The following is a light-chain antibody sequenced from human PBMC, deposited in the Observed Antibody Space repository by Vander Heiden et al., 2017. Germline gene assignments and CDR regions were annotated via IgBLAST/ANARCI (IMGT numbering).Light chain of an antibody. CDR3: SSYTTSGTFPYV. J-gene: IGLJ1*01. V-gene: IGLV2-14*01. CDR2: DVD. CDR1: SSDIDGYSY. Sequence: QSALTQPASVSGSPGLSITISCTGTSSDIDGYSYVSWYQRHPGKAPKLIIYDVDSRPSGVSNRFSGSKSGKTASLTISGLQAEDEAEYYCSSYTTSGTFPYVFGAGTQVTVL.